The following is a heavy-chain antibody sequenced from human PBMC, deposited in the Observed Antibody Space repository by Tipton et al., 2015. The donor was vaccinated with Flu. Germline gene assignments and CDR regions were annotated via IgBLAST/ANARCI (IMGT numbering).Heavy chain of an antibody. V-gene: IGHV4-59*01. CDR3: ARGGSSSSWYYFAS. CDR2: IYYTGST. CDR1: GGSTTTINSNY. Sequence: TLSLTCTVSGGSTTTINSNYWRWIRQPPGKGLEWIGYIYYTGSTNYNPSLKTRVTISLDTSKRLFSLKLNSVTAADTAVYFCARGGSSSSWYYFASWGQGTLVTVSS. D-gene: IGHD6-13*01. J-gene: IGHJ4*02.